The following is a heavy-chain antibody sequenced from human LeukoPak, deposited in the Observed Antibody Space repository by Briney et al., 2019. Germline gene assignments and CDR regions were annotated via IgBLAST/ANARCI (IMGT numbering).Heavy chain of an antibody. CDR2: IYYSGST. J-gene: IGHJ5*02. CDR3: WAHHYYDSYNWFDP. Sequence: SETLSLTCTVSGGSISSSSYYWGWIRQPPGKGLEWIGSIYYSGSTYYNPSLKSRVTISVDKSKNQFSLKLSSVTAADTAVYYCWAHHYYDSYNWFDPWGQGTLVTVSS. D-gene: IGHD3-22*01. V-gene: IGHV4-39*07. CDR1: GGSISSSSYY.